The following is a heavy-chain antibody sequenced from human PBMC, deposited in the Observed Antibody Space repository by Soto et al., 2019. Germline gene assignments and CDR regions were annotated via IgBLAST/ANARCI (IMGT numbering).Heavy chain of an antibody. CDR1: GFTFRSYA. CDR2: ISYDGSSK. V-gene: IGHV3-30-3*01. J-gene: IGHJ3*02. CDR3: ARDTDYDILTGYYNKLKGNPNAFDI. D-gene: IGHD3-9*01. Sequence: PGGSLRLSCAASGFTFRSYAMYWVRQAPGKGLEWVAVISYDGSSKYYADSVKGRFTISRANSKNTLYLQMNSLRAEDTAVYYCARDTDYDILTGYYNKLKGNPNAFDIWGQGRMVTVSS.